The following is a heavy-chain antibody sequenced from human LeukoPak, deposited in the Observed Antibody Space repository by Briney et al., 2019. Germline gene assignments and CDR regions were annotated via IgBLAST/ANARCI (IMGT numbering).Heavy chain of an antibody. V-gene: IGHV3-21*01. J-gene: IGHJ6*02. D-gene: IGHD3/OR15-3a*01. CDR1: AFTFSTYS. CDR2: ISADSNYI. Sequence: GRSLRLSCAASAFTFSTYSMNWVRQAPVKGLEWVSSISADSNYIYYADSLKGRFTISRDNAKNSLYLQMINLRAEDTAVYYCARVAFGLYVMDVWGQGTTVTVSS. CDR3: ARVAFGLYVMDV.